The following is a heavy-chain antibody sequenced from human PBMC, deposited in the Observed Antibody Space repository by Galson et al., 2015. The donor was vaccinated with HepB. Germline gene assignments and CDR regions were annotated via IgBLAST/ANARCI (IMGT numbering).Heavy chain of an antibody. J-gene: IGHJ4*02. V-gene: IGHV1-18*04. D-gene: IGHD6-13*01. Sequence: QSGAEVKKPGESLRISCKASGYTFTSYGISWVRQAPGQGLEWMGWISPYNGNTNYAQKFQGRVTMTTDTSTTTAYMELRSLRSDDTAVYYCVRDRTSSSWFTYWGQGTLVTVSS. CDR3: VRDRTSSSWFTY. CDR1: GYTFTSYG. CDR2: ISPYNGNT.